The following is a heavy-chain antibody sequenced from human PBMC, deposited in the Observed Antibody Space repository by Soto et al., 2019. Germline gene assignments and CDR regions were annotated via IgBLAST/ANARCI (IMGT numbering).Heavy chain of an antibody. CDR3: TRPPGAQWLAVDAFDI. CDR2: IDPSDSYT. CDR1: GYSFTIYW. J-gene: IGHJ3*02. Sequence: VQSLKISCKGSGYSFTIYWISWVRQMPGKGLEWIGRIDPSDSYTTYSPSFQGYVTISAHKSISTAYLQWSSSKASDIAMSYCTRPPGAQWLAVDAFDIWGQATTVTVSS. D-gene: IGHD6-19*01. V-gene: IGHV5-10-1*01.